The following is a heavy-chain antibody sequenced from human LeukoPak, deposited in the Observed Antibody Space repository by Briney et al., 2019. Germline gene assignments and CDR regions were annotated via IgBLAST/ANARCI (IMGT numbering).Heavy chain of an antibody. CDR3: ARSFYYYGSGSYYNRERVGEILFDP. D-gene: IGHD3-10*01. CDR2: IYYSGST. V-gene: IGHV4-31*03. J-gene: IGHJ5*02. CDR1: GGSISSGGYY. Sequence: PSQTLSLTCTVSGGSISSGGYYWSWIRQHPGKGLEWIGYIYYSGSTYYNPSLKSRVTISVDTSKNQFSLKLSSVTAADTAVYYCARSFYYYGSGSYYNRERVGEILFDPWGQGTLVTVSS.